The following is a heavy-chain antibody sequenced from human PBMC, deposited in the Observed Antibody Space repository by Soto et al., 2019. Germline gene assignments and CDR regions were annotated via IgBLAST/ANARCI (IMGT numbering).Heavy chain of an antibody. Sequence: LRLSCAASGFTFSSYEMNWVRQAPGKGLEWVSYISSSGSTIYYADSVKGRFTISRDNAKKSLYLQMNSLRAEDTAVYYCARVAGVGASSSRAFDIWGQGTMVTVSS. D-gene: IGHD1-26*01. CDR3: ARVAGVGASSSRAFDI. V-gene: IGHV3-48*03. CDR1: GFTFSSYE. J-gene: IGHJ3*02. CDR2: ISSSGSTI.